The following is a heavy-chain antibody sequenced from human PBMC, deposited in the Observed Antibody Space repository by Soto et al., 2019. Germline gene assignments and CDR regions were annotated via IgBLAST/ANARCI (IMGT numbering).Heavy chain of an antibody. D-gene: IGHD3-3*01. CDR3: ARWSYLDY. V-gene: IGHV3-23*01. CDR2: ISGSDGKT. J-gene: IGHJ4*02. CDR1: GFSFGSYA. Sequence: EGSLRLSCAASGFSFGSYALSWVRQAPGKGLEWVSTISGSDGKTFYADSVKGRFSISRDTSQNTLYLQMNSLRADDTAIYYCARWSYLDYPGQGTRFTVSS.